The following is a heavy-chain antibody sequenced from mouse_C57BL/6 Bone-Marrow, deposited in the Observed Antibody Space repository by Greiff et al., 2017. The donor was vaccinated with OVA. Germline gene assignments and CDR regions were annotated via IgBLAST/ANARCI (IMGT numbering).Heavy chain of an antibody. J-gene: IGHJ1*03. Sequence: EVKLVESGGGLVKPGGSLKLSCAASGFTFSSYGMSWVRQTPDKRLEWVATISSGGSYTYYPDSVKGRFTISRDNAKNTLYLQMSSLKSEDTAMYYCARRLDYYGSSFWYFDVWGTGTTVTVSS. CDR3: ARRLDYYGSSFWYFDV. CDR2: ISSGGSYT. D-gene: IGHD1-1*01. CDR1: GFTFSSYG. V-gene: IGHV5-6*03.